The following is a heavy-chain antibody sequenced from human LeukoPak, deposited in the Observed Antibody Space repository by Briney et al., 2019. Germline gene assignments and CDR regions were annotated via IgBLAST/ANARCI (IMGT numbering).Heavy chain of an antibody. CDR2: IYYSGST. CDR1: GGSISSYY. J-gene: IGHJ3*02. D-gene: IGHD3-3*01. V-gene: IGHV4-59*08. CDR3: ATAYYDFWSGYSAFDI. Sequence: SETLCLTCTVSGGSISSYYWSWIRQPPGKGLEWIGYIYYSGSTNYNPSLKSRVTISVDTSKNQFSLKLSSVTAADTAVYYCATAYYDFWSGYSAFDIWGQGTMVTVSS.